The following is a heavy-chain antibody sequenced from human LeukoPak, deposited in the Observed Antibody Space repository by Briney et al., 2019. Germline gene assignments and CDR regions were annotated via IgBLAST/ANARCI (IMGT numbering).Heavy chain of an antibody. CDR3: ATGVAYYYYYYMDV. CDR2: FDPEDGET. V-gene: IGHV1-24*01. Sequence: ASVKVSCKVSGYTLTELSMHWVRQAPGKGLEWMGGFDPEDGETIYAQKFQGRVTMTEDTSTDTAYMELSSLRSEDTAVYYCATGVAYYYYYYMDVWGKGTTVTVSS. J-gene: IGHJ6*03. CDR1: GYTLTELS.